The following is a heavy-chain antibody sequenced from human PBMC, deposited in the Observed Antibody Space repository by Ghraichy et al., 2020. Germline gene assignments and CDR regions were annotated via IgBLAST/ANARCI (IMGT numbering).Heavy chain of an antibody. Sequence: LSLTCADPGFAFSKFWMHWVRQAPGKGLEWVANIKADGSERYYADSVRGRFTISRDYAKNSLFLQLNSLRAEDTGVYYCAADNRAVTVKYWGQGTLVIVAS. D-gene: IGHD6-19*01. J-gene: IGHJ4*02. CDR3: AADNRAVTVKY. V-gene: IGHV3-7*01. CDR2: IKADGSER. CDR1: GFAFSKFW.